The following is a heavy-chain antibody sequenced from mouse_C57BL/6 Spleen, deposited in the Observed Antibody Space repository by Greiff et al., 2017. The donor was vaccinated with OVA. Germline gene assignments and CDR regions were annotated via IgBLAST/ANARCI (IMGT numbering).Heavy chain of an antibody. CDR1: GYTFTDYN. D-gene: IGHD2-4*01. J-gene: IGHJ3*01. CDR3: ASDYDWWFAY. V-gene: IGHV1-22*01. Sequence: VQLKESGPELVKPGASVKMSCKASGYTFTDYNMHWVKQSHGKSLEWIGYINPNNGGTSYNQKFKGKATLTVNKSSSTAYMELRSLTSEDSAVYYCASDYDWWFAYWGQGTLVTVSA. CDR2: INPNNGGT.